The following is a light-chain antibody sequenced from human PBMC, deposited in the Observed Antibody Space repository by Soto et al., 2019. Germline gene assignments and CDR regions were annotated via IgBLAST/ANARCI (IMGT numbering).Light chain of an antibody. Sequence: DIQMTQSPSTLSASVGDRVTITCRASQSISSWLAWYQQKPGKAPKLLIFKASSLQSGVPSRFSGSGSGTEFTLTISSLEPEDFAVYYCQQRSNWPPRLTFGGGTKVDIK. CDR3: QQRSNWPPRLT. CDR1: QSISSW. J-gene: IGKJ4*01. V-gene: IGKV1-5*03. CDR2: KAS.